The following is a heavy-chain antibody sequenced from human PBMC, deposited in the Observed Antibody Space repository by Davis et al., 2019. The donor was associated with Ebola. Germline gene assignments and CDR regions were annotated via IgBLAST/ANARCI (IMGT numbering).Heavy chain of an antibody. Sequence: PSETLSLTCTVSGGSISSGGYYWSWIRQHPGKGLDGVGDIYYSGSTYYNPSIKSRVTISVDTSKNQFSLKLSSVTAADTAVYYCARVPRLQRSTWSGYYSARTGSYFMDIWGKGTAVTVSS. CDR1: GGSISSGGYY. J-gene: IGHJ6*03. V-gene: IGHV4-31*03. D-gene: IGHD3-3*01. CDR2: IYYSGST. CDR3: ARVPRLQRSTWSGYYSARTGSYFMDI.